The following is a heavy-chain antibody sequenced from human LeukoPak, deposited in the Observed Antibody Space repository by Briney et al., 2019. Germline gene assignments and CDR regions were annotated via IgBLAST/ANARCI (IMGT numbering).Heavy chain of an antibody. V-gene: IGHV3-11*01. D-gene: IGHD5-18*01. Sequence: GGSLRLSCAASGFTFSDYYMSWIRQAPGKGLEWISYISSSGNSKYYADSVKGRFTISRDNFKNTLYLQMNSLRAEDTAVYYCARGIQLWFFFDYWGQGTLVTVSS. J-gene: IGHJ4*02. CDR2: ISSSGNSK. CDR3: ARGIQLWFFFDY. CDR1: GFTFSDYY.